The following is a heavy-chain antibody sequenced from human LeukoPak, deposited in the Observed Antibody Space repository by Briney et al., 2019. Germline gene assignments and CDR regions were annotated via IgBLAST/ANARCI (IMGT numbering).Heavy chain of an antibody. J-gene: IGHJ4*02. V-gene: IGHV3-30*18. Sequence: GGSLRLSCAASGFTCSSYGMHWVRQAPGKGLEWVAVISYDGSNKYYADSVKGRFTISRDNSKNTLYLQMNSLRAEDTAVYYCAKDMGGDYRIDYWGQGTLVTVSS. CDR1: GFTCSSYG. CDR3: AKDMGGDYRIDY. D-gene: IGHD4-11*01. CDR2: ISYDGSNK.